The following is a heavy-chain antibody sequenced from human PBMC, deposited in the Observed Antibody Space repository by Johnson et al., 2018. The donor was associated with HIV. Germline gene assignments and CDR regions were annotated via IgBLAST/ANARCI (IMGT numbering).Heavy chain of an antibody. CDR3: TTARNRLWSSSGWTGFWAFDI. CDR1: GFTFSNAW. D-gene: IGHD6-19*01. V-gene: IGHV3-15*01. J-gene: IGHJ3*02. CDR2: LKSKTDGGTT. Sequence: VQLVESGGGLVKPGGSLRLSCAVSGFTFSNAWMSWVRQGPGKGLEWVGHLKSKTDGGTTDYAAPVKGRFNISRDDSRNTLYLHMNSLKSEDTAVYYCTTARNRLWSSSGWTGFWAFDIWSQGTTVTVSS.